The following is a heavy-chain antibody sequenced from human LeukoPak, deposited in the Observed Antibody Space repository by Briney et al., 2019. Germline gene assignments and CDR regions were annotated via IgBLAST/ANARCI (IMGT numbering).Heavy chain of an antibody. CDR2: INPNSGGT. Sequence: ASVKVSCKASGYTFTGYFMHWVRHAPGQGLEWMGWINPNSGGTKYAQKFQGRVTMTRDTSISTAYMELTSLRSDDTAVYYCARGRRIIVGATNAGDFFDYWGQGTLVTVSS. CDR3: ARGRRIIVGATNAGDFFDY. CDR1: GYTFTGYF. J-gene: IGHJ4*02. V-gene: IGHV1-2*02. D-gene: IGHD1-26*01.